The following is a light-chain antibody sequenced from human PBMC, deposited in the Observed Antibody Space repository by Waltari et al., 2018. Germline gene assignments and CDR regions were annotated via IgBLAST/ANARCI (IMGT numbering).Light chain of an antibody. V-gene: IGLV2-14*03. Sequence: QSALTQPASVSGSPGQSITISCTGSSSDVGRHDSVSWYQDHPGQAPKVILFDVNNRPSGVSARLSASQSGNTASLTISGLQAEDEATYYCSSQSIDDVLIFGGGTKLTVL. CDR1: SSDVGRHDS. CDR3: SSQSIDDVLI. CDR2: DVN. J-gene: IGLJ2*01.